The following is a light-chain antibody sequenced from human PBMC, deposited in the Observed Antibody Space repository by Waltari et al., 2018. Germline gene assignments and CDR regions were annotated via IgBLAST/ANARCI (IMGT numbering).Light chain of an antibody. V-gene: IGKV1-5*03. CDR3: QQYNSYSIT. J-gene: IGKJ5*01. CDR2: RAS. Sequence: DIQMTQSPSTLSASVGDRCTITCRASQTISSWLAWYQQQPGKAPRLLIYRASTLESGVPSRFSGSGSGTEFTLTISSLQPDDFATYYCQQYNSYSITFGQGTRLEIK. CDR1: QTISSW.